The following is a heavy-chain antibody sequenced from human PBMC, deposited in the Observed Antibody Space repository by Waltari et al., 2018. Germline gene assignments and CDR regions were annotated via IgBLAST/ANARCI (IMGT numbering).Heavy chain of an antibody. CDR1: GTTFNSHD. CDR2: MSPNSGNT. CDR3: ARRRDV. Sequence: QVQLVQSGAEVNEPGASVTVSCRASGTTFNSHDINWVRQATGQGLEWMGWMSPNSGNTGYAQKFQGRVTITRNTSISTAYMELSSLRSEDTAVYYCARRRDVWGQGTTVTVSS. J-gene: IGHJ6*02. V-gene: IGHV1-8*03.